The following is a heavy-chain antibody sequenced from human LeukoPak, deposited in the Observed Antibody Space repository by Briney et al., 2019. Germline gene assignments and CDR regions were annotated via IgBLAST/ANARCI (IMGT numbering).Heavy chain of an antibody. CDR3: TLRLRYFDWFDAFDI. V-gene: IGHV3-49*04. J-gene: IGHJ3*02. CDR2: IRSKAYGGTT. CDR1: GFTFGDYA. D-gene: IGHD3-9*01. Sequence: PGRPLRLSCTASGFTFGDYAMSWVRQAPGKGLEWVGFIRSKAYGGTTEYAASVKGRFTISRDDSKSIAYLQMNSLKTEDTAVHYCTLRLRYFDWFDAFDIWGQGTMVTVSS.